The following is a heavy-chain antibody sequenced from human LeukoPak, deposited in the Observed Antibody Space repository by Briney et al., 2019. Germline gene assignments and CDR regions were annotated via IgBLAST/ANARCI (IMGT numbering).Heavy chain of an antibody. CDR2: IYYSGST. J-gene: IGHJ4*02. CDR3: ASSGSSGYYPDY. V-gene: IGHV4-39*07. D-gene: IGHD3-22*01. CDR1: GGSISSSSYY. Sequence: SETLSLTCTVSGGSISSSSYYWGWIRQPPGKGLEWIGSIYYSGSTYYNPSLKSRVTISVDTSKNQFSLKLSSVTAADTAVYYCASSGSSGYYPDYWGQGTLVTVSS.